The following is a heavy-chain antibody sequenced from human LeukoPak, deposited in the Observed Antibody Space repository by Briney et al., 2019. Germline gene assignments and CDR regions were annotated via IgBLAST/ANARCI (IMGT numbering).Heavy chain of an antibody. CDR2: INPSSDST. D-gene: IGHD4-23*01. CDR1: GYTFTSHY. CDR3: ARASGNEVDY. J-gene: IGHJ4*02. Sequence: ASVKVSCKASGYTFTSHYMHWVRQAPGQGLEWMGIINPSSDSTGYAQKFQARVTMTRDTSTSTVYMELISLRSEDTAVYYCARASGNEVDYWGQGTLVTVSS. V-gene: IGHV1-46*01.